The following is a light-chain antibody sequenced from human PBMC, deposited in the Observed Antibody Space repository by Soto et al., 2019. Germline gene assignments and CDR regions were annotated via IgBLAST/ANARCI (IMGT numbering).Light chain of an antibody. J-gene: IGKJ1*01. Sequence: EIVMTHSPATLSVSPWEIVTLSCRASQSVSSNLAWYQQKPGQAPRLLIYGASTRATGIPARFSGSGSGTEFTLTISSLQSGDFAVYYCQQYETWPRTFGQGTKVDIK. CDR3: QQYETWPRT. CDR2: GAS. CDR1: QSVSSN. V-gene: IGKV3-15*01.